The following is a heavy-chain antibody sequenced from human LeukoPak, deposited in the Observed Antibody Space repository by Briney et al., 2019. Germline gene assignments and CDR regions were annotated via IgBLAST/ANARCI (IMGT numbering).Heavy chain of an antibody. V-gene: IGHV3-30*18. D-gene: IGHD6-19*01. J-gene: IGHJ4*02. CDR1: GFTFSNYG. CDR2: ISYDGNDK. CDR3: AKDLRGYSSGWPADY. Sequence: GGSLRLSCAASGFTFSNYGMYWVRQAPGKGLEWVAIISYDGNDKYYADSVEGRFSISRDNSRNTLYLQMSSLKPEDTAVYYCAKDLRGYSSGWPADYWGQGTLVTVSS.